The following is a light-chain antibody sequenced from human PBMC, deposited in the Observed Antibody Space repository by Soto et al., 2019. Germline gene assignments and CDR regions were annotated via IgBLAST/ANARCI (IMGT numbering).Light chain of an antibody. J-gene: IGKJ1*01. Sequence: EIVLTQSPGTLSSSPGERITLSCRASQSVSSNYLAWYQQKPGQAPRLLIYGASSRATGIPNRFSGSGSGTDFTLTISRLEPEDFAVYYCQQYTAWPLTFGQGTKVDIK. CDR3: QQYTAWPLT. V-gene: IGKV3-20*01. CDR1: QSVSSNY. CDR2: GAS.